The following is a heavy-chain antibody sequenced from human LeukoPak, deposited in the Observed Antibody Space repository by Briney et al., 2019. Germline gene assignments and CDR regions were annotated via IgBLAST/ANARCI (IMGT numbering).Heavy chain of an antibody. CDR2: IYYSGST. Sequence: PSETLSLTCTVSGGSISSGGYYWSWIRQHPGKGLEWIGYIYYSGSTYYNPSLKSRVTISVDTSKNQFSLKLSSVTAADTAVYYCARAQTYYDFWSGYYTEWFDPWGQGTLVTVSS. V-gene: IGHV4-31*03. CDR1: GGSISSGGYY. J-gene: IGHJ5*02. CDR3: ARAQTYYDFWSGYYTEWFDP. D-gene: IGHD3-3*01.